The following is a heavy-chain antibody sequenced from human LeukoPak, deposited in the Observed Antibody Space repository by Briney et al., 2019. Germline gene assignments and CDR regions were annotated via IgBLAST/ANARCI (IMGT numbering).Heavy chain of an antibody. CDR3: AKDGPLLWFGPTDA. CDR2: VSSTGSGT. CDR1: GFTFSTYG. D-gene: IGHD3-10*01. Sequence: GGPLRLSCVASGFTFSTYGMSWVRQAPGKGLEWVAAVSSTGSGTYYPDSLKGRFIISRDNSQNTVYLQMNSLRPEDTAFYFCAKDGPLLWFGPTDAWGQGILVTVSS. J-gene: IGHJ5*02. V-gene: IGHV3-23*01.